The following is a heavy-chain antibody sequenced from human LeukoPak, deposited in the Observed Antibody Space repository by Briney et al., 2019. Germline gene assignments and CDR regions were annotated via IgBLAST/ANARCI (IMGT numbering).Heavy chain of an antibody. V-gene: IGHV4-34*01. D-gene: IGHD3-10*01. J-gene: IGHJ4*02. CDR3: ARAPKGYYYGSGSYYMGFFDY. Sequence: SETLSLTCAVYGGSFSGYYWSWVRQPPGKGLEWIGEINHSGSTNYNPSLKSRVTISVDTCKNEFSLKLSSVTAPDTAVYYCARAPKGYYYGSGSYYMGFFDYWGQGTLVTVSS. CDR2: INHSGST. CDR1: GGSFSGYY.